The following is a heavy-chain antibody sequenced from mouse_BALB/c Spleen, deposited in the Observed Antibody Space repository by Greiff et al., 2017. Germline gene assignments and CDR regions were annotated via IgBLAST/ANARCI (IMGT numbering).Heavy chain of an antibody. D-gene: IGHD2-1*01. CDR3: ARDWGNYSAWFAY. CDR1: GFTFSDYY. CDR2: ISDGGSYT. V-gene: IGHV5-4*02. J-gene: IGHJ3*01. Sequence: EVKLVESGGGLVKPGGSLKLSCAASGFTFSDYYMYWVRQTPEKRLEWVATISDGGSYTYYPDSVKGRFTISRDNAKNNLYLQMSSLKSEDTAMYYCARDWGNYSAWFAYWGQGTLVTVSA.